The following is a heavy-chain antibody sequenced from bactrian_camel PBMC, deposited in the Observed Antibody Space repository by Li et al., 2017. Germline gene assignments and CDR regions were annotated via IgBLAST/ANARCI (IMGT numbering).Heavy chain of an antibody. CDR2: IGGDNVR. CDR3: VRDWRTVVDNTPGDY. J-gene: IGHJ4*01. CDR1: RTTHVTLC. D-gene: IGHD6*01. V-gene: IGHV3S53*01. Sequence: HVQLVESGGGTVQTGGSTRLSCSVARTTHVTLCLAWFRQAVGTEREGVATIGGDNVRTYADSVKGRFTISRDNAKNTVYLQMNSLKPEDTAVYYCVRDWRTVVDNTPGDYWGQGTQVTVS.